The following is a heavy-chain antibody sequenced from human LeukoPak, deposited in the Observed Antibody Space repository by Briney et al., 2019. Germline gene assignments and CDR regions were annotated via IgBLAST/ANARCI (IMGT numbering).Heavy chain of an antibody. CDR2: ISSSGGTM. CDR1: GLTFSSYS. V-gene: IGHV3-48*04. J-gene: IGHJ6*03. CDR3: ARAFSNYVDYYYYMDV. Sequence: GGSLRLSCAVSGLTFSSYSMNWVRQAPGKGLEWLSYISSSGGTMYYADSVRGRFTISRDNAKNSLYLQMNSLRAEDTAVYYCARAFSNYVDYYYYMDVWGKGTTVTVSS. D-gene: IGHD4-11*01.